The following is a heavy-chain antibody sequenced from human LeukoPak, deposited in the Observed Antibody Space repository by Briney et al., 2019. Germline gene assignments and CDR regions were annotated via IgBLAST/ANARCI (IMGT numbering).Heavy chain of an antibody. Sequence: PSETLSLICTVSGGSINSFYWTWIRQPAGRGLEWIGHIYTTGTTNCNPSLKSRVTISLDTSKNQFSLKLNSVTAADTAVYYCARCTSTSCYNFDYWGQGTLVTVSS. V-gene: IGHV4-4*07. CDR2: IYTTGTT. D-gene: IGHD2-2*02. CDR1: GGSINSFY. J-gene: IGHJ4*02. CDR3: ARCTSTSCYNFDY.